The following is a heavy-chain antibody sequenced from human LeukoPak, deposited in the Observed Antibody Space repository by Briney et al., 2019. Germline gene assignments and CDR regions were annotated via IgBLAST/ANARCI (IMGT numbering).Heavy chain of an antibody. CDR3: AKMGIQLWLLSFDY. J-gene: IGHJ4*02. Sequence: PGGSLRLSCAASGFTFSSYAMSWVRQAPGKGLEWVSAINGGGGNTFYADSVKGRFTISRDNSKNTLYLQMNSLRAEDTAVYYCAKMGIQLWLLSFDYWGQGTLVTVSS. D-gene: IGHD5-18*01. CDR1: GFTFSSYA. CDR2: INGGGGNT. V-gene: IGHV3-23*01.